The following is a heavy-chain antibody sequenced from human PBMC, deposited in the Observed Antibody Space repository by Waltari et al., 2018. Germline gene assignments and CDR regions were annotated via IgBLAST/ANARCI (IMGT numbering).Heavy chain of an antibody. J-gene: IGHJ4*02. Sequence: QVQLVQSGAEVKKPGASVKVSCKVSGYTLTELSMHWVRQAPGKGLEWMGGFEPEDGETIYARKFQGRVTMTEDTSTDTAYMELSSLRSEDTAVYYCATTLYYYGSGALAVYFDYWGQGTLVTVSS. CDR1: GYTLTELS. CDR2: FEPEDGET. V-gene: IGHV1-24*01. CDR3: ATTLYYYGSGALAVYFDY. D-gene: IGHD3-10*01.